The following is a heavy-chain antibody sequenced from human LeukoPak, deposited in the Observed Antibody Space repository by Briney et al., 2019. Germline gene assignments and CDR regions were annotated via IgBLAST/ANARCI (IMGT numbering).Heavy chain of an antibody. V-gene: IGHV3-23*01. D-gene: IGHD1-26*01. Sequence: PGGSLRLSCAASGFTFSSYAMSWVRQAPGKGLEWLSGISGSGGSGSGGSTYYAESVKGRFTISRDNSKNTLYLQMNSLRAEDTAVYHCAKDKWSVGGTDAFDIWGQGTMVTVSS. CDR1: GFTFSSYA. CDR2: ISGSGGSGSGGST. J-gene: IGHJ3*02. CDR3: AKDKWSVGGTDAFDI.